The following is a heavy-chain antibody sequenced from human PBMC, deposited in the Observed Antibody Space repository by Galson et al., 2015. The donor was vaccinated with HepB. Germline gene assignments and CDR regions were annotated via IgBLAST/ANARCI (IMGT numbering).Heavy chain of an antibody. CDR1: GSSFTSYW. CDR2: IDPSDSYT. V-gene: IGHV5-10-1*01. J-gene: IGHJ3*02. CDR3: ARHGGPYCGGDCYSVQDAFDI. Sequence: QSGAEVKKPGESLRISCKGSGSSFTSYWISWVRQMPGKGLEWMGRIDPSDSYTNYSPSFQGHVTISADKSISTAYLQWSSLKASDTAMYYCARHGGPYCGGDCYSVQDAFDIWGQGTMVTVSS. D-gene: IGHD2-21*02.